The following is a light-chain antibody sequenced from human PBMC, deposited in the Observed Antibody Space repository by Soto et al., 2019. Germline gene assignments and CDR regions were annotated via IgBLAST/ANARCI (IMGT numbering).Light chain of an antibody. Sequence: EIVLTQSPGTLSLSPGERATLSCRASQSVTYSFLAWYQQKPGQTPRLLIYGASSRAIGIPDRFSGSGSGTDFTLTISRLEPEDFAVYFCQQDGTSPYTFGQGTKLEIK. CDR1: QSVTYSF. J-gene: IGKJ2*01. CDR2: GAS. V-gene: IGKV3-20*01. CDR3: QQDGTSPYT.